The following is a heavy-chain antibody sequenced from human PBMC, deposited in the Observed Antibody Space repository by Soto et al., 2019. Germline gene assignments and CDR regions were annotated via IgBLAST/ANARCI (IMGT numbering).Heavy chain of an antibody. CDR1: GGSFSTYA. V-gene: IGHV1-69*01. Sequence: QVQLVQSGAEVKKPGSSVKVSCKASGGSFSTYAISWLRQSPGQGREGLGGIIPIFGTPNYAQRFQGRVTISADESTSTAYMELSRLRSEDTAVYYCARDRDDYGSGNYYNRIDFWGQGTLVTVSS. CDR3: ARDRDDYGSGNYYNRIDF. D-gene: IGHD3-10*01. J-gene: IGHJ1*01. CDR2: IIPIFGTP.